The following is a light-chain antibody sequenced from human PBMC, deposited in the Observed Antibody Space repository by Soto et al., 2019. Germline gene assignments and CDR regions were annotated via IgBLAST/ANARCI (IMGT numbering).Light chain of an antibody. J-gene: IGLJ1*01. CDR1: SANIGAAYN. Sequence: QSVLTQPPSVSGAPGQRVTISGTGSSANIGAAYNVDWYQQLPGSAPKLLIYGNNNRPSGVPARFSGSKSGTSASLATAGLQAEDEGDYDCQSYDSRLSGDVFGPGTKVTVL. CDR2: GNN. V-gene: IGLV1-40*01. CDR3: QSYDSRLSGDV.